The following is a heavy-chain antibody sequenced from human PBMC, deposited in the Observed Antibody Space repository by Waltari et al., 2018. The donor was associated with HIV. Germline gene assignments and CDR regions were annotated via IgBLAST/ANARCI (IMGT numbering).Heavy chain of an antibody. Sequence: EVQLVQSGAEVKKPGESLKISCKGSGYSFTSYWIGWVRQMPGKGLEWMGIIYPGDSDTRYSPSFQGQVTISADKSISTAYLQWSSLKASDTAMYYCAISTAVAGQPMGEGLDYWGQGTLVTVSS. CDR1: GYSFTSYW. V-gene: IGHV5-51*01. D-gene: IGHD6-19*01. CDR3: AISTAVAGQPMGEGLDY. J-gene: IGHJ4*02. CDR2: IYPGDSDT.